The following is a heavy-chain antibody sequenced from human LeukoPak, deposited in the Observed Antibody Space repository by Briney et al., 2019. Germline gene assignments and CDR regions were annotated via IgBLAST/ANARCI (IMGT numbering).Heavy chain of an antibody. J-gene: IGHJ5*02. CDR2: ISYDGSNK. D-gene: IGHD6-19*01. CDR3: AKDASGWYLDGWFDP. CDR1: GFTFSSYS. V-gene: IGHV3-30*18. Sequence: GGSLRLSCAASGFTFSSYSMHWVRQAPGKGLEWVAVISYDGSNKYYADSVKGRFTISRDNSKNTLYLQMNSLRAEDTAVYYCAKDASGWYLDGWFDPWGQGTLVTVSS.